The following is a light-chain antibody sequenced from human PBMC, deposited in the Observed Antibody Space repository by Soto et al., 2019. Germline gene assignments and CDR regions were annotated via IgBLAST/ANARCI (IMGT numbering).Light chain of an antibody. CDR1: SSNIGAGYD. CDR3: QSYDSSLSVVV. Sequence: QSVVTPPPSVSGAPGQRVTISCTGSSSNIGAGYDVHWYQQLPGTAPKLLIYGNSNRPSGVPDRFSGSKSGTSASLAITGLQAEDEADYYCQSYDSSLSVVVFGGGTKVTVL. J-gene: IGLJ2*01. V-gene: IGLV1-40*01. CDR2: GNS.